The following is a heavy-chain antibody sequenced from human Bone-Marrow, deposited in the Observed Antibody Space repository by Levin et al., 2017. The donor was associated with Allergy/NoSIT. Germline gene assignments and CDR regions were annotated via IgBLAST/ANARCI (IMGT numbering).Heavy chain of an antibody. J-gene: IGHJ4*02. Sequence: SCTVSGGSISFYYWSWVRQPPGRGLEWIGYTHYTGSTNYNPSLNSRVTISVDTSKNQFSLNLSSVTAADTAVYYCARGDSGSYYFPLDYWGQGTLVTVSS. V-gene: IGHV4-59*01. CDR2: THYTGST. D-gene: IGHD1-26*01. CDR3: ARGDSGSYYFPLDY. CDR1: GGSISFYY.